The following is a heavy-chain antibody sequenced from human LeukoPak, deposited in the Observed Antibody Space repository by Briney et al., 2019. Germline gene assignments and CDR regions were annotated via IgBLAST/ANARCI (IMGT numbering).Heavy chain of an antibody. V-gene: IGHV3-21*01. CDR2: ISSSSSYI. D-gene: IGHD2-15*01. CDR3: ARVSCSGGSCYSGSYYMDV. J-gene: IGHJ6*03. Sequence: PGGSLRLSCAASGFTFSSYSMNWVRQAPGKGLEWVSSISSSSSYIYYADSVKGRFTISRDNAKNSLYLQMNSLRAEDTAVYYCARVSCSGGSCYSGSYYMDVWGKGSTVTVSS. CDR1: GFTFSSYS.